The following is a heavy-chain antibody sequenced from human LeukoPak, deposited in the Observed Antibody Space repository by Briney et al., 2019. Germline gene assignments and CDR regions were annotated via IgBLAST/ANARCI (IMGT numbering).Heavy chain of an antibody. J-gene: IGHJ4*02. CDR1: GFSFSSYA. D-gene: IGHD6-19*01. CDR2: ITPSSTYI. CDR3: ARNLNSPIAVAGSDY. V-gene: IGHV3-21*01. Sequence: GGSLRLSCAASGFSFSSYAMSWVRQAPGKGLEWVSSITPSSTYIYYAESMRGRFTVSRDNAKNSLYLQMNSLTAEDTAVYYCARNLNSPIAVAGSDYWGQGTLVTVSS.